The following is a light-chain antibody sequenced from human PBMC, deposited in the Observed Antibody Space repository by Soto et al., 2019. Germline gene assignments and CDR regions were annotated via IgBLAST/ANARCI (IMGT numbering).Light chain of an antibody. J-gene: IGKJ3*01. CDR2: GAS. CDR1: QSVSSSY. Sequence: EIVVTQSPGTLSLSPGERATLSCRASQSVSSSYLAWYQQKPGQTPRLLIYGASSRATGIPDRFSGSGSETNFTLPISRLEPEDFAVYYCHHYDNSPPFTFGPGTKVAI. V-gene: IGKV3-20*01. CDR3: HHYDNSPPFT.